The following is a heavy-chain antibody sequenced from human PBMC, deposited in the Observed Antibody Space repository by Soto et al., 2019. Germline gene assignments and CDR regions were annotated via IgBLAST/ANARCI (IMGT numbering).Heavy chain of an antibody. CDR3: ARGSVVVVVAARGADAFDI. Sequence: QVQLVESGGGVVQPGRSLRLSCAASGFTFSSYGMHWVRQAPGKGLEWVAVIWYDGSNKYYADSVKGRFTISRDNSKNTLYLQMNSLRAEDTAVYYCARGSVVVVVAARGADAFDIWGQGTMVDVSS. CDR1: GFTFSSYG. V-gene: IGHV3-33*01. D-gene: IGHD2-15*01. J-gene: IGHJ3*02. CDR2: IWYDGSNK.